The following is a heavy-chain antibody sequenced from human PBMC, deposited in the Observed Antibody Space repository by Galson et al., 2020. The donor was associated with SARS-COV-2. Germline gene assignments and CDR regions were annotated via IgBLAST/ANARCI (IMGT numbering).Heavy chain of an antibody. D-gene: IGHD2-21*01. CDR1: GYTFTSYY. Sequence: ASVKVSCTASGYTFTSYYMHWVRQAPGQGLEWMGIINPSGGSPSYAQQLQGRVTMTRDTSTSTVYMELSSLRSEDTAVYYCARDDGGPFFVAPTGGIDYWGQGTLVTVSS. V-gene: IGHV1-46*01. CDR2: INPSGGSP. J-gene: IGHJ4*02. CDR3: ARDDGGPFFVAPTGGIDY.